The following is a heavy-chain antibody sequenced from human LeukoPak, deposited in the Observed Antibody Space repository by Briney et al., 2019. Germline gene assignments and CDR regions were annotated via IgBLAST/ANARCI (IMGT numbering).Heavy chain of an antibody. Sequence: GGSLRLSCAASGFTFSSYWMHWVRQAPGKVLVWVSRINSDGSSTSYADSVKGRFTISRDNAKNTLYLQMNSLRAEDTAVYYCARGTCSSTSCYSSGSDYWGQGTLVTVSS. CDR1: GFTFSSYW. CDR3: ARGTCSSTSCYSSGSDY. CDR2: INSDGSST. V-gene: IGHV3-74*01. D-gene: IGHD2-2*01. J-gene: IGHJ4*02.